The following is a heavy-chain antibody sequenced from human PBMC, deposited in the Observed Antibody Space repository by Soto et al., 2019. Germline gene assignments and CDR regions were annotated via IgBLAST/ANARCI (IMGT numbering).Heavy chain of an antibody. CDR1: GGSFSGYY. Sequence: SETLSLTCAVYGGSFSGYYLSWIRPPPGKGVEWIGEINHSGSTNYNPSLKSRVTISVDTSKNQFSLKLSSVTAADTAVYYCARVQTRIAVAGRGRRAFDIWGQGTMVTVSS. CDR2: INHSGST. V-gene: IGHV4-34*01. D-gene: IGHD6-19*01. J-gene: IGHJ3*02. CDR3: ARVQTRIAVAGRGRRAFDI.